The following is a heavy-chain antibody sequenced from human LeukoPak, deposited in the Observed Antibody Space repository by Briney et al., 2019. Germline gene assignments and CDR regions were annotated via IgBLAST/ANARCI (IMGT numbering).Heavy chain of an antibody. CDR3: ARDSPYGVGAFDI. V-gene: IGHV3-21*01. CDR1: GFTFSSYS. Sequence: PGGSLRLSCAASGFTFSSYSMNWVRQAPGKGLEWVSSISSSSSYIYYADSVKVRFTISRDNAKNSLYLQVNSLRAEDTAVYYCARDSPYGVGAFDIWGQGTMVTVSS. J-gene: IGHJ3*02. CDR2: ISSSSSYI. D-gene: IGHD3-10*01.